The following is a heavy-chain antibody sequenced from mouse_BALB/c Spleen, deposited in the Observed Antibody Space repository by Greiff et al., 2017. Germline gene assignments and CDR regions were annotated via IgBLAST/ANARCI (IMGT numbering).Heavy chain of an antibody. Sequence: EVKLVESGGGLVKPGGSLKLSCAASGFTFSSYAMSWVRQTPEKRLEWVASISSGGSTYYPDSVKGRFTISRDNARDILYLQMSSLRSEDTAMYYCARCGGCYDYERTFMDYWGQGTSVTVSA. V-gene: IGHV5-6-5*01. CDR2: ISSGGST. CDR3: ARCGGCYDYERTFMDY. D-gene: IGHD2-4*01. CDR1: GFTFSSYA. J-gene: IGHJ4*01.